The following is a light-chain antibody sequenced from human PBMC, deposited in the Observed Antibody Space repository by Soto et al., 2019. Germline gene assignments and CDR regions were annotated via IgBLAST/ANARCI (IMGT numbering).Light chain of an antibody. J-gene: IGKJ5*01. CDR1: QSITTF. Sequence: IQLTQSPSSLSASVGDRVTITCRASQSITTFLAWYQQKPGKAPIPLIYDASCLKSGLSARFSGSGSGTVFTPIISSLQPDYFATYCWQKYNTYSTFGQGARLEIK. CDR2: DAS. CDR3: QKYNTYST. V-gene: IGKV1-5*01.